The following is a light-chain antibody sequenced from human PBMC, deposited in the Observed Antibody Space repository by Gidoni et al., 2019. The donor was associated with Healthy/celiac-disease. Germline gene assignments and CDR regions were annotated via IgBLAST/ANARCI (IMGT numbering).Light chain of an antibody. CDR2: DAS. CDR1: QSVSSY. V-gene: IGKV3-11*01. CDR3: QQRSNWPPLT. Sequence: QPPATLSLSPGERATLSCRASQSVSSYLAWYQQKPGQAPKLLSSDASNRATGIPARFSGSGSGTDFTLTISSLEPEDFAVYYCQQRSNWPPLTFGGGTKVEIK. J-gene: IGKJ4*01.